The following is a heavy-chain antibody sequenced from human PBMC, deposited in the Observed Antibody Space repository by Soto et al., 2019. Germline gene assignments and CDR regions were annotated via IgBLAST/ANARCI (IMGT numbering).Heavy chain of an antibody. V-gene: IGHV1-18*04. CDR2: ISAYNGNT. J-gene: IGHJ6*02. Sequence: ASVKVSCKASGYTFTSYGIRWVRQAPGQGLEWMGWISAYNGNTDYAQKLQGRVTMTTYTSTSTAYMVLRSLRSDDTSVYYCARDLSERPYTIFGVVIPYYYYGMDVWGQVATVTVSS. CDR1: GYTFTSYG. CDR3: ARDLSERPYTIFGVVIPYYYYGMDV. D-gene: IGHD3-3*01.